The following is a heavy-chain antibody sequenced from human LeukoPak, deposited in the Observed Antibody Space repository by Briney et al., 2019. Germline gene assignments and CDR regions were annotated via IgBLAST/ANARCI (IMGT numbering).Heavy chain of an antibody. CDR3: ARGIAWELLALGYYYYMDV. D-gene: IGHD1-26*01. CDR2: MNPNSGNT. J-gene: IGHJ6*03. V-gene: IGHV1-8*03. CDR1: GYTFTSYD. Sequence: ASVKVSCKASGYTFTSYDINWVLQATGQGLEWMGWMNPNSGNTGYAQKFQGRVTITRNTAISTAYMELSSLRSEDTAVYYCARGIAWELLALGYYYYMDVWGKGTTVTVSS.